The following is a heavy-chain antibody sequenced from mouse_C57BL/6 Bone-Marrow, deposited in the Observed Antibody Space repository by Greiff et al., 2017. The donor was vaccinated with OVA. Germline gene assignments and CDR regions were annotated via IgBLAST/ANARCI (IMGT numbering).Heavy chain of an antibody. CDR3: ARDGYAMEY. CDR1: GYSFTGYY. V-gene: IGHV1-42*01. J-gene: IGHJ4*01. CDR2: INPSTGGT. D-gene: IGHD2-3*01. Sequence: EVQLQQSGPELVKPGASVKISCKASGYSFTGYYMNWVKQSPEKSLEWIGEINPSTGGTTYNQKFKAKATLPVDKSSSTAYMQLMSLTSEDSAVYYCARDGYAMEYWGQGTSVTVS.